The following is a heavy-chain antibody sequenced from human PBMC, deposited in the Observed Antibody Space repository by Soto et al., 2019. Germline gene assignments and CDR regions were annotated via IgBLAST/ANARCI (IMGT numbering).Heavy chain of an antibody. V-gene: IGHV1-18*01. CDR3: ARDPPTTAGAGREDY. D-gene: IGHD6-13*01. J-gene: IGHJ4*02. CDR1: GYTFTSYG. Sequence: QVQLVQSGAEVKKPGASVKVSCKASGYTFTSYGISWVRQAPGQGLEWMGWISAYNGNTNYAQKLQGRVTMTTDTTTSTDSMELRSLRSDDAAVYYCARDPPTTAGAGREDYWGQGTLVTVSS. CDR2: ISAYNGNT.